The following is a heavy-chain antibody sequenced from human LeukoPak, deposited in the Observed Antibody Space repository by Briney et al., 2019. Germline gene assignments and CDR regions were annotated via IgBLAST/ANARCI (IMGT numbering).Heavy chain of an antibody. V-gene: IGHV1-2*02. CDR2: IMLNSGGT. J-gene: IGHJ4*02. Sequence: GASVKVSCKTSGYTFSYYYMHWVRQAPGQGLEWMGWIMLNSGGTNYAQKFQGRVTMTRDSSINTAYMELSRLRSDDSAVYYCARADSSGYTYYFDSWGQGTLVTVSS. CDR1: GYTFSYYY. CDR3: ARADSSGYTYYFDS. D-gene: IGHD3-22*01.